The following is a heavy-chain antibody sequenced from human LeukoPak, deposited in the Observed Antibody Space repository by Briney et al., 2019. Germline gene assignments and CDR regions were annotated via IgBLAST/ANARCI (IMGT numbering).Heavy chain of an antibody. CDR1: GFTFSYYG. V-gene: IGHV3-30*19. CDR3: ARGLYYYDSSGSLHYFDY. CDR2: ISYDGSNR. J-gene: IGHJ4*02. Sequence: QPGGSLRLSCAASGFTFSYYGMHWVRQAPGKGLEWVAVISYDGSNRYYADSVKGRFTISRDNSKNTLYLQMNSLRPEDTAVYYCARGLYYYDSSGSLHYFDYWGQGTLVTISS. D-gene: IGHD3-22*01.